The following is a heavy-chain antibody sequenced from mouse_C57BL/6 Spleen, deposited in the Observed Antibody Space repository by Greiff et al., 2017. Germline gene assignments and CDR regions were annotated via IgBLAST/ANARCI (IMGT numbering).Heavy chain of an antibody. CDR2: IYPRSGNT. CDR3: ERDIITTLVYFGY. CDR1: GYTFTSYG. Sequence: QVQLKESGAELARPGASVKLSCKASGYTFTSYGISWVKQRTGQGLEWIGEIYPRSGNTYYNEKFKGKATLTAGKSSSTAYMELRSLTSEDSAVYFCERDIITTLVYFGYWGQGTTLTVSS. V-gene: IGHV1-81*01. D-gene: IGHD1-1*01. J-gene: IGHJ2*01.